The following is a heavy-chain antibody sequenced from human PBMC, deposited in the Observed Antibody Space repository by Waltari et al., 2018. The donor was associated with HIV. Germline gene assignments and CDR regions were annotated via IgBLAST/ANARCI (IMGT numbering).Heavy chain of an antibody. Sequence: QVPLVQSGAAVKKPGASVKVSCTASGSTFTVYSSPWVRLAPGTGIEWMGWSNPNRGGTNDAKKLQGRVTMTRDTSISTAYMELSRLRSDDTAVYYCARGPPGYSGSYYYYYGMDVWGQGTTVTVSS. V-gene: IGHV1-2*02. CDR3: ARGPPGYSGSYYYYYGMDV. D-gene: IGHD1-26*01. CDR1: GSTFTVYS. CDR2: SNPNRGGT. J-gene: IGHJ6*02.